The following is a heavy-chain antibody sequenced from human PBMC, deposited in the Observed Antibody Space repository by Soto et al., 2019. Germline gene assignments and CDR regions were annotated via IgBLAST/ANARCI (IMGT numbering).Heavy chain of an antibody. CDR2: IHNDGSRT. D-gene: IGHD1-26*01. CDR3: ARVERGAFDL. Sequence: EVQLVESVGGLVQPGESLRLSCAASGFTFSYYWMHWVRQTPGKGLLWVSHIHNDGSRTTYADSVKGRFTIYRDNARNTVYLQLNSLRDDDTAVYYCARVERGAFDLWGQGTAVTVSS. CDR1: GFTFSYYW. V-gene: IGHV3-74*03. J-gene: IGHJ3*01.